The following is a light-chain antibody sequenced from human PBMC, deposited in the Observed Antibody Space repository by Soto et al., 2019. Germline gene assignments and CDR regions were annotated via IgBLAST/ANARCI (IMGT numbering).Light chain of an antibody. Sequence: DIQMTQSPSSLSASVGDRVTITCRASQSISSYLNWYQQKPGKAPKLLIYAASSLQSGVPSRFSGSGSGTDFTLPISSLQPEDFATYYCKQSYSTPPWTFGQGTKVEIK. J-gene: IGKJ1*01. V-gene: IGKV1-39*01. CDR3: KQSYSTPPWT. CDR2: AAS. CDR1: QSISSY.